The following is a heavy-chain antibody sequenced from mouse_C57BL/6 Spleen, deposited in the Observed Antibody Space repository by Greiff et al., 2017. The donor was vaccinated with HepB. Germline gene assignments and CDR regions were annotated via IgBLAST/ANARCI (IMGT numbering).Heavy chain of an antibody. CDR3: AREGITTVVANPVDY. CDR2: IHPNSGST. D-gene: IGHD1-1*01. CDR1: GYTFTSYW. V-gene: IGHV1-64*01. J-gene: IGHJ2*01. Sequence: QVQLQQPGAELVKPGASVKLSCKASGYTFTSYWMHWVKQRPGQGLEWIGMIHPNSGSTNYNEKFKSKATLTVDKSSSTAYMQLSSLTSADSAVYYGAREGITTVVANPVDYWGQGTTLTVSS.